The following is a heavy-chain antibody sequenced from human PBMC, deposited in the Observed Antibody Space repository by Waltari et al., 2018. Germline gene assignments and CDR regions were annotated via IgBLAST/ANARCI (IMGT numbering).Heavy chain of an antibody. Sequence: QVQLQQWGAGLLKPSETLSLTCAVYGGSFSGYYWSWIRQPPGKGLEWIGEINHSGSTNSTPSLKSRVTISVDTSKNQFSLKLSSVTAADTAVYYCASIGHIVVVTADPGDAFDIWGQGTMVTVSS. D-gene: IGHD2-21*02. J-gene: IGHJ3*02. CDR1: GGSFSGYY. CDR2: INHSGST. CDR3: ASIGHIVVVTADPGDAFDI. V-gene: IGHV4-34*01.